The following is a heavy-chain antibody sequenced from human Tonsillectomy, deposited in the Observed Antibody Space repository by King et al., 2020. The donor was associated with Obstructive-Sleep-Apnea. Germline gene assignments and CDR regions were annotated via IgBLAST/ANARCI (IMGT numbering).Heavy chain of an antibody. J-gene: IGHJ4*02. Sequence: QLQESGPGLVKPSETLSLTCTVSGGSISSSSYYWGWIRQPPGKGLEWIGSIYYSGSTYYNPSLKSRVTISVDTSKNQFSLKLSSVTAADTAVYYCARDHNPWGGPFDYWGQGTLVTVSS. V-gene: IGHV4-39*07. CDR1: GGSISSSSYY. CDR2: IYYSGST. D-gene: IGHD3-16*01. CDR3: ARDHNPWGGPFDY.